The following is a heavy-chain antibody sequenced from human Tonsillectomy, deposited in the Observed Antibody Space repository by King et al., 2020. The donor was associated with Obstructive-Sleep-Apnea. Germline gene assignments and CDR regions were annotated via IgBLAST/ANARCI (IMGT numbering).Heavy chain of an antibody. J-gene: IGHJ4*02. D-gene: IGHD3-9*01. CDR3: ARDPILSETTFDY. V-gene: IGHV4-38-2*02. Sequence: VQLQESGPGLAKPSETLSLTCTVSGYSITSGYNWGWIRQPPGKGLEWIGSLRHSGSSHYNPSLKSRVPMSVDTSKNQFSLRLRSVTAADTAVYYCARDPILSETTFDYWGQGTLITVSS. CDR1: GYSITSGYN. CDR2: LRHSGSS.